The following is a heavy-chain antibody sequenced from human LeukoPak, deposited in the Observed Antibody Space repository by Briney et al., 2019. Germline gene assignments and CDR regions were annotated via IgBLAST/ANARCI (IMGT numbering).Heavy chain of an antibody. J-gene: IGHJ5*02. Sequence: GGSLRLSCGASGFTVSSNYMSWVRQAPGKGLEWVSVIYSGGSTYYADSVKGRFTISRDNSKNTLYLQMNSLRAEDTAVYYCARVMGYYYDSSGYENWFDPWGQGTLVTVSS. CDR3: ARVMGYYYDSSGYENWFDP. D-gene: IGHD3-22*01. CDR1: GFTVSSNY. CDR2: IYSGGST. V-gene: IGHV3-53*01.